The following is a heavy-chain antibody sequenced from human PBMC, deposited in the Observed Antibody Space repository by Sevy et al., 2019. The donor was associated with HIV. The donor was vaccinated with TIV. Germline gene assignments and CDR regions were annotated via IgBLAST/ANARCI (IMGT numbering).Heavy chain of an antibody. J-gene: IGHJ4*02. D-gene: IGHD6-19*01. V-gene: IGHV3-23*01. CDR3: ARDKVAVAGTGDY. CDR2: ISGSGTRT. Sequence: GGSLRLSCAVSGFSFDSYGMTWVRQAPGKGLEWVSAISGSGTRTYYADSVKGRFIISRDNSKNTLDLQMNSLRAEDTAIYYCARDKVAVAGTGDYWGQGTLVTVSS. CDR1: GFSFDSYG.